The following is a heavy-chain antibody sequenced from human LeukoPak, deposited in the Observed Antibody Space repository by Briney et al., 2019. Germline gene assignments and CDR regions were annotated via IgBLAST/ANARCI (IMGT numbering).Heavy chain of an antibody. Sequence: PSETLSLTCTVSGGSISSSSYYWGWIRQPPGKGLEWIGSIYYSGSTYYNPSLKSRVTISVDTSKNQFSLKLSSVTAADTAVYYCAREMMGAAAHHYWGQGTLVTVSS. D-gene: IGHD6-13*01. CDR3: AREMMGAAAHHY. J-gene: IGHJ4*02. CDR1: GGSISSSSYY. V-gene: IGHV4-39*07. CDR2: IYYSGST.